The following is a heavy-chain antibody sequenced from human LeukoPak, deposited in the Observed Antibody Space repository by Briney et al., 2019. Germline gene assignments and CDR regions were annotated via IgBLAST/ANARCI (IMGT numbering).Heavy chain of an antibody. V-gene: IGHV4-38-2*02. D-gene: IGHD3-3*01. CDR3: ARRGFGVVYVDY. CDR2: IYYSGST. J-gene: IGHJ4*02. Sequence: PSETLSLTXTVSGYSISSGYYWGWIRPPPGKGLEWIGSIYYSGSTYYNPSLKSRVTISVGTSKNQFSLKLSSVTAADTAVYYCARRGFGVVYVDYWGQGTLVTVSS. CDR1: GYSISSGYY.